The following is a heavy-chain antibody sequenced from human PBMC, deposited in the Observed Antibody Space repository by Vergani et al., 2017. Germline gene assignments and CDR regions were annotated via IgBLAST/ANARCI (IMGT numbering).Heavy chain of an antibody. CDR3: ARDHYYGSGSYYNGYYYYSMYV. CDR1: GGSISSGSYY. V-gene: IGHV4-61*02. J-gene: IGHJ6*02. Sequence: QVQLQESGPGLVKPSQTLSLTCTVSGGSISSGSYYWSWIRQPAGKGLEWIGRIYTSGSSNYKPSLKSRVTISVDTSKNQFSLKLSSVTAADTAVYYCARDHYYGSGSYYNGYYYYSMYVWGQGTTVTVSS. D-gene: IGHD3-10*01. CDR2: IYTSGSS.